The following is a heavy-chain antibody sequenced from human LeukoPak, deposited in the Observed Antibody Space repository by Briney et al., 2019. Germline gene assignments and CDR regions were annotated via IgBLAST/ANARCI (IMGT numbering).Heavy chain of an antibody. J-gene: IGHJ4*02. Sequence: ASVKVSCKASGYTFTSYGISWVRQAPGRGLEWMGWISAYNGNTNYAQKLQGRVTMTTVTSTSTAYMELRSLRSDDTAVYYCVAVAGWYFDYWGQGTLVTVSS. V-gene: IGHV1-18*01. CDR1: GYTFTSYG. D-gene: IGHD6-19*01. CDR3: VAVAGWYFDY. CDR2: ISAYNGNT.